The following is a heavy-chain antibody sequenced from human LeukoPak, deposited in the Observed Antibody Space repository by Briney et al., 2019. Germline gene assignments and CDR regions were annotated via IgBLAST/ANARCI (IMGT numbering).Heavy chain of an antibody. CDR2: INPNSGGT. V-gene: IGHV1-2*02. J-gene: IGHJ4*02. CDR3: ASGYCTNGVCYTVDS. Sequence: ASVKVSRKASGYTFTSYYMHWVRQAPGQGLEWMGGINPNSGGTNYAQKFQGRVTMTRDTSISTVYMELSRLRSDDTAVYYCASGYCTNGVCYTVDSWGQGTLVPVSS. CDR1: GYTFTSYY. D-gene: IGHD2-8*01.